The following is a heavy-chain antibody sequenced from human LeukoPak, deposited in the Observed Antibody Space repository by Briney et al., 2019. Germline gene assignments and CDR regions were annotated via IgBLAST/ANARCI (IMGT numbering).Heavy chain of an antibody. Sequence: ASVKVSCKASGGTFSSYAISWVRQAPGQGLEWMGGIIPIFGTANYAQKFQGRVTITTDESTSTAYMELSSPRSEDTAVYYCARDTRNYYDSAFDIWGQGTMVTVSS. D-gene: IGHD3-22*01. CDR1: GGTFSSYA. CDR3: ARDTRNYYDSAFDI. V-gene: IGHV1-69*05. CDR2: IIPIFGTA. J-gene: IGHJ3*02.